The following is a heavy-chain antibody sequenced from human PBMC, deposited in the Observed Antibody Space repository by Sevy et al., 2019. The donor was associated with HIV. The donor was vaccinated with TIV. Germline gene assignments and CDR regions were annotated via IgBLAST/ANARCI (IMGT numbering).Heavy chain of an antibody. CDR1: GGSISDYY. CDR2: IYISGGT. V-gene: IGHV4-4*07. J-gene: IGHJ4*02. D-gene: IGHD2-15*01. CDR3: ARGPQSCNSVSCYSALS. Sequence: SETLSLTCTVSGGSISDYYWTWIRQPAGKGLEWLGRIYISGGTEYNPSLKSRVSMSLDTSKNTFSLKLTSMTAADTALYYCARGPQSCNSVSCYSALSWGQGILVTVSS.